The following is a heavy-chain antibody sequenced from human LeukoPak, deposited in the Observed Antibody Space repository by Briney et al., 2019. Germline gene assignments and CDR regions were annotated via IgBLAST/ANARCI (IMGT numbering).Heavy chain of an antibody. D-gene: IGHD6-13*01. V-gene: IGHV3-11*06. CDR2: ISSSSSYT. Sequence: GGSLRLSCAASGFTFSDYYMSWMRQAPGKGLEWVSYISSSSSYTNYADSVKGRFTISRDNAKNSLYLQMNSLRAEDTAVYYCARDPNHYRSSWYPYYYGMDVWGQGTTVTVSS. J-gene: IGHJ6*02. CDR3: ARDPNHYRSSWYPYYYGMDV. CDR1: GFTFSDYY.